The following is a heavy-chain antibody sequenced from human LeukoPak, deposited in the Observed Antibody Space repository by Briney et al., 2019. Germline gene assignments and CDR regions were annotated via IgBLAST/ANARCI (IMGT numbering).Heavy chain of an antibody. V-gene: IGHV3-23*01. J-gene: IGHJ4*02. CDR3: AKDLHAFYDSSGYIDY. D-gene: IGHD3-22*01. Sequence: GGSLTLSCSASGFTFRNYPRNWPPQAPGKGLEWFSAIICNGGSTYYAHPGKGLFTSSRDNSKNSLYLQMNSLRDEDTAVYYCAKDLHAFYDSSGYIDYWGQGTLVTVSS. CDR1: GFTFRNYP. CDR2: IICNGGST.